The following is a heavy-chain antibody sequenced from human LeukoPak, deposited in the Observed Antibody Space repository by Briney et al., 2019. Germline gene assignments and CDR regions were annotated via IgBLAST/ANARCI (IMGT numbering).Heavy chain of an antibody. CDR2: INSDGSSP. V-gene: IGHV3-74*01. D-gene: IGHD6-13*01. CDR1: GFTFSSYW. Sequence: QAGGSLRLSCTASGFTFSSYWMQWVRQAPGKGLVWVSRINSDGSSPSYADSVKGRFTISRDNSKNTLYLQMNSLRAEDTAVYYCARDPIAAVRFDYWGQGTLVTVSS. CDR3: ARDPIAAVRFDY. J-gene: IGHJ4*02.